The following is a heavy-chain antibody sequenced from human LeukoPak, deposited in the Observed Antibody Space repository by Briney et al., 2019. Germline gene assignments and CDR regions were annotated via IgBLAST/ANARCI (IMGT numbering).Heavy chain of an antibody. CDR2: ISWNSGAI. D-gene: IGHD3-10*01. J-gene: IGHJ4*02. Sequence: GGSLRLSCAASGFTFSNAWVSWVRQAPGKGLEWVSGISWNSGAIVYADSVKGRFTISRDNAKNSLYLQMNSLRAEDTALYYCAKDSRMVRGVIDYWGQGTLVTVSS. V-gene: IGHV3-9*01. CDR3: AKDSRMVRGVIDY. CDR1: GFTFSNAW.